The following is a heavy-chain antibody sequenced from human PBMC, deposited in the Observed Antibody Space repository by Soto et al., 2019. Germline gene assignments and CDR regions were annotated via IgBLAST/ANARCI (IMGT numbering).Heavy chain of an antibody. CDR3: ARGLSLWFGELSRRGGYYYYMDV. V-gene: IGHV4-34*01. D-gene: IGHD3-10*01. CDR2: INDSRNI. J-gene: IGHJ6*03. Sequence: QVQLQQWGAGLLKPSETLSLTCAVYGGSFSGYQWTWIRQTPGKGLEWIGEINDSRNINYNPSLKSRVTILVDTAKKQISLKLSSVTAAATAVYYCARGLSLWFGELSRRGGYYYYMDVWGKGTSVTVSS. CDR1: GGSFSGYQ.